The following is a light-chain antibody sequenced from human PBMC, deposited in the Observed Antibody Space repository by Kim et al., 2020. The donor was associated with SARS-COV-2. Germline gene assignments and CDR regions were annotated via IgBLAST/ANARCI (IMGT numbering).Light chain of an antibody. CDR2: GVS. V-gene: IGKV3-20*01. J-gene: IGKJ1*01. Sequence: SPGERATLSCRTSQTVSSTSLAWFQQRPGQPPRLLIYGVSSSATDIPDRFSGSGSGTDFTLTISRLEPEDFAVYYCQQYSSSLWTFGQGTKVDIK. CDR1: QTVSSTS. CDR3: QQYSSSLWT.